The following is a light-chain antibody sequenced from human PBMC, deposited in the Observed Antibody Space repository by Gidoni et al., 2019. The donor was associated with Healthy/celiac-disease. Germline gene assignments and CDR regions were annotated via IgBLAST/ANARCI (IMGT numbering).Light chain of an antibody. CDR2: GAS. V-gene: IGKV3-20*01. Sequence: IVLTQSPGTLSLYPGERATLSCRASQSVSSSYLAWYQQKPGQAPRLLIYGASSRATGIPDRFSGSGSGTDFTLTISRLEPEGLAVYYCQQYGSSPWTFGQGTKVEI. CDR3: QQYGSSPWT. CDR1: QSVSSSY. J-gene: IGKJ1*01.